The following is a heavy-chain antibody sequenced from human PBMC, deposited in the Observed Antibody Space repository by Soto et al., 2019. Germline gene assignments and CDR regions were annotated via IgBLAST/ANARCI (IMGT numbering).Heavy chain of an antibody. Sequence: GGSLRLSCAASGLTFNRYWMHWVRHAPGKGLVWVSHINTDGSNTNYADSVKGRFTISRDNAKSTLFLQMNSLRDEDTAVYYCAREFCSGGNCYTYYFDPWGQGMPVTV. V-gene: IGHV3-74*01. CDR3: AREFCSGGNCYTYYFDP. D-gene: IGHD2-15*01. J-gene: IGHJ5*02. CDR2: INTDGSNT. CDR1: GLTFNRYW.